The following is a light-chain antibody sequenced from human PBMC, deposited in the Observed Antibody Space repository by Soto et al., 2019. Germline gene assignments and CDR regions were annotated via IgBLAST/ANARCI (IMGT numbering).Light chain of an antibody. J-gene: IGKJ4*01. CDR1: QSVSNN. CDR2: GAS. Sequence: EIVMTQSPATLSVSPGERATLSCRASQSVSNNLAWYQQKPGQAPRLLIYGASTRATGIPARFSGSGSGTEFTITISSLQSEDFEVYYCQQYNSWPLTFGGGTKVAIK. CDR3: QQYNSWPLT. V-gene: IGKV3-15*01.